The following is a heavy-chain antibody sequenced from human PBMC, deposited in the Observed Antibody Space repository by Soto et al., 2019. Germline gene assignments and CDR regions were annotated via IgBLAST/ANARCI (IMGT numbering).Heavy chain of an antibody. CDR2: IYSDGST. CDR3: AREVIARAFEI. V-gene: IGHV3-66*01. J-gene: IGHJ3*02. CDR1: GFTVSSNY. Sequence: EVQLVESGGGLVQPGGSLRLSCAASGFTVSSNYMSWVRQAPGKGLEWVSVIYSDGSTFFADSVKGRFTISRDNSKNTMYLQMKSLRAEDTAVYYCAREVIARAFEIWGQGTMVTVSS. D-gene: IGHD3-3*02.